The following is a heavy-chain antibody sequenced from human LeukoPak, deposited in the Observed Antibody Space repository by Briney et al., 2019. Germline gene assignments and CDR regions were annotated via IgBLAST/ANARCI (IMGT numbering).Heavy chain of an antibody. CDR3: ARVRYGSGSYYFDY. V-gene: IGHV3-53*01. D-gene: IGHD3-10*01. CDR1: GFTVSSNY. J-gene: IGHJ4*02. CDR2: IYSGGST. Sequence: GGSLRLSCAASGFTVSSNYMSWVRQAPGKGLEWVSVIYSGGSTYYADSVKGRFTISRDNSKNTLYLQMNSLRAEDTAVYYCARVRYGSGSYYFDYWGQGTLVTVSS.